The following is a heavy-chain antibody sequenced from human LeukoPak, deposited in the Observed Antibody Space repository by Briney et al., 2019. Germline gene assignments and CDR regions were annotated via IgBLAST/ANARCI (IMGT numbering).Heavy chain of an antibody. CDR2: IYTSGST. D-gene: IGHD3-22*01. J-gene: IGHJ5*02. Sequence: SGTLSLTCTVSGGSISSYYWSWIRQPAGKGLEWIGRIYTSGSTNYNPSLKSRVTMSVDTSKNQFSLKLSSVTAADTAVYYCARYYYDSSGYYYSWFDPWGQGTLVTVSS. V-gene: IGHV4-4*07. CDR1: GGSISSYY. CDR3: ARYYYDSSGYYYSWFDP.